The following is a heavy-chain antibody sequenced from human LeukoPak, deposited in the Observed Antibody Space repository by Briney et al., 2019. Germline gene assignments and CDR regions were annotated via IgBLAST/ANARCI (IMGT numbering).Heavy chain of an antibody. Sequence: PSETLSLTCTVSGDSISNYFWSWIRQPPGKGLEWIGYVSYSGSTNYNPSLKSRVTISVDTSKNQFSLKLTSVTAADTAVYYCARDSRGGGPDFDYWGQGTLVTVSS. CDR1: GDSISNYF. D-gene: IGHD3-16*01. J-gene: IGHJ4*02. CDR3: ARDSRGGGPDFDY. V-gene: IGHV4-59*01. CDR2: VSYSGST.